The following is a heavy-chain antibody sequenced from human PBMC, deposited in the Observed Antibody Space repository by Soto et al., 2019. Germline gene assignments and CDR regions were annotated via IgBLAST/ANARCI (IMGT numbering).Heavy chain of an antibody. J-gene: IGHJ6*03. CDR1: GYTFTSYG. Sequence: ASVKVSCKASGYTFTSYGISWVRQATGQGLEWMGWMNPNSGNTGYAQKFQGRVTMTRNTSISTAYMELSSLRSEDTAVYYCARGQYNWNDGLNYYYYMDFWGKGTTVTVSS. CDR3: ARGQYNWNDGLNYYYYMDF. D-gene: IGHD1-1*01. CDR2: MNPNSGNT. V-gene: IGHV1-8*02.